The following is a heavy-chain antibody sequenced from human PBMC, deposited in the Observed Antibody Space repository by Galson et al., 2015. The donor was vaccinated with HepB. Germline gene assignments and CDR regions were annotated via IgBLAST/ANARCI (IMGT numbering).Heavy chain of an antibody. CDR3: AIHRAFYCDY. V-gene: IGHV3-49*03. J-gene: IGHJ4*02. CDR1: GFTFSDYG. CDR2: IRSMASGGTT. Sequence: SLRLSCAGSGFTFSDYGLSWFRQAPGKGLEWISLIRSMASGGTTEYAASMRDRFTISRDDSKSIAYLHMNSLKTEDTAIYYCAIHRAFYCDYWGQGTLVTVSS.